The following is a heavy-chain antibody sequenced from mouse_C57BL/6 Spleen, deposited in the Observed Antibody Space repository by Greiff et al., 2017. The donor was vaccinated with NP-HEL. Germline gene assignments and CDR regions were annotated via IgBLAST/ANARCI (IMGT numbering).Heavy chain of an antibody. V-gene: IGHV5-17*01. J-gene: IGHJ4*01. CDR1: GFTFSDYG. D-gene: IGHD1-1*01. CDR2: ISSGSSTI. Sequence: DVMLVESGGGLVKPGGSLKLSCAASGFTFSDYGMHWVRQAPEKGLECVAYISSGSSTIYYADTVKGRFTISRDNAKNTLFLQMTSLRSEDTAMYYCARRYYYGSSYGAMDYWGQGTSVTVSS. CDR3: ARRYYYGSSYGAMDY.